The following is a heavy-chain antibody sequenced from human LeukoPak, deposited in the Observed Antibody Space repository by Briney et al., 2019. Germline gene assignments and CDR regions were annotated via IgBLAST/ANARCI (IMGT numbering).Heavy chain of an antibody. CDR3: AKAVSPPSYYDFWSGYYPLDY. D-gene: IGHD3-3*01. V-gene: IGHV3-23*01. CDR1: GFTFSSYA. Sequence: GGSLRLSCAASGFTFSSYAMSWVRQAPGKGLEWVSAISGSGGSTYYADSVKGRFTISRDNSKNTLYLQMNSLRAEDTAVYYCAKAVSPPSYYDFWSGYYPLDYWGQGTLVTVSS. J-gene: IGHJ4*02. CDR2: ISGSGGST.